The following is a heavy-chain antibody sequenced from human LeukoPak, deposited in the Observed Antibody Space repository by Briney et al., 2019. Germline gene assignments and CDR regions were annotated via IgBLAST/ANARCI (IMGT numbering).Heavy chain of an antibody. CDR2: ISYDGSNK. V-gene: IGHV3-30*03. Sequence: GGPLRLSCAASGYTFSLFGALWAPRATRRGREGVAVISYDGSNKYYADSVKGRFTISRDNSKNTLYLQMNSLRAEDTAVYYCARDYYGSGSCDYWGQGSLVTVSS. D-gene: IGHD3-10*01. CDR1: GYTFSLFG. CDR3: ARDYYGSGSCDY. J-gene: IGHJ4*02.